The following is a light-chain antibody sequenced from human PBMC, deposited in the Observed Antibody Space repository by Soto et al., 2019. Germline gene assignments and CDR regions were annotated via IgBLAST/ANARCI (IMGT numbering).Light chain of an antibody. J-gene: IGKJ4*01. CDR2: DAS. CDR3: QQRSSWPLT. Sequence: EIVLTQSPSTLSFSPGDSCTLSFMASQSIRSYLAWYQQKRGQAPRLLIYDASNRATGIPARFSGSGSGTDFSLTISSLEPEDFAVYYCQQRSSWPLTFGGGTKVDI. CDR1: QSIRSY. V-gene: IGKV3-11*01.